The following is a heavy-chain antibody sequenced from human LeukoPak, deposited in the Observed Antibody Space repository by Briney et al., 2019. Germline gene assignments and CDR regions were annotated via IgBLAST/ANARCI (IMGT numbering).Heavy chain of an antibody. Sequence: GRSLRLSCAASGFTFSDYYMSWIRQAPGKGLEWGSYISSSGSTIYYADSVKGRFTISRDNAKNSLYLQMNSLRAEDTAVYYCASMSIAAFFPFDPWGQGTLVTVSS. V-gene: IGHV3-11*01. CDR2: ISSSGSTI. CDR1: GFTFSDYY. J-gene: IGHJ5*02. CDR3: ASMSIAAFFPFDP. D-gene: IGHD6-6*01.